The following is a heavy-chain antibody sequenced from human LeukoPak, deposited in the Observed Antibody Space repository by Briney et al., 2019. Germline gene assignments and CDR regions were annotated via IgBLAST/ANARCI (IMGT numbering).Heavy chain of an antibody. V-gene: IGHV3-74*01. CDR2: IKGDGSSV. Sequence: GGSLRLSCAASGFTFSSYWMDWARQGPGKGLVWVARIKGDGSSVIYADSAKGRFTSSRDDSKTTLYLQMNSLRLEDTAVYYCAGGTTVTTAFDYWGQGILVTVSS. CDR3: AGGTTVTTAFDY. J-gene: IGHJ4*02. CDR1: GFTFSSYW. D-gene: IGHD4-11*01.